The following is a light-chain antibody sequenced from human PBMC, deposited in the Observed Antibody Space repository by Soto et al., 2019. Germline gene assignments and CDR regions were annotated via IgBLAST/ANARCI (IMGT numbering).Light chain of an antibody. Sequence: QSVLTQPASVSGSPGQSITISCTGTSRDVGGYNYVSWYQQHPGKAPKLMIYEVSNRPSGVSNRFSGSKSVNTASLTISGLQAEDEADYYCSSYTSSSTAWVFGGGTKVTVL. V-gene: IGLV2-14*01. CDR3: SSYTSSSTAWV. CDR1: SRDVGGYNY. CDR2: EVS. J-gene: IGLJ3*02.